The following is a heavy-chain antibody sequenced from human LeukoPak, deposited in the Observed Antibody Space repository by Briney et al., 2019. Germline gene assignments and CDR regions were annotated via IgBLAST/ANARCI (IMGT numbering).Heavy chain of an antibody. CDR2: IYYSGST. Sequence: SSETLSLTCTVSGGSISSSSYSWGWIRQPPGKGLEWIGSIYYSGSTYYNPSLKSRVTISVDTSKNQFSLKLSSVTAADTAVYYCARSLGSYENWFDPWGQGTLVTVSS. V-gene: IGHV4-39*07. D-gene: IGHD2-15*01. CDR1: GGSISSSSYS. J-gene: IGHJ5*02. CDR3: ARSLGSYENWFDP.